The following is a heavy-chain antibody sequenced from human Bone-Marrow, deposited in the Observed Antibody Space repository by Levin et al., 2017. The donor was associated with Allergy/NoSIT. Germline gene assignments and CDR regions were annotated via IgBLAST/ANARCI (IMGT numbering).Heavy chain of an antibody. CDR1: GGSISRSTYY. CDR2: IYHGGDI. J-gene: IGHJ6*03. Sequence: SETLSLTCTVSGGSISRSTYYWVWIRQPPGKGLEWIGTIYHGGDIYYNPSLKSRVTISIDTSKNQFSLKVTSMTAADSAVYYCAREYYLDVWGKGTTVTVSS. V-gene: IGHV4-39*07. CDR3: AREYYLDV.